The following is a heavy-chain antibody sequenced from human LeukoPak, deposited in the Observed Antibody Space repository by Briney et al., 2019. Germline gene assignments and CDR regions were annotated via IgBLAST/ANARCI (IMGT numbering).Heavy chain of an antibody. CDR3: ARDSGDYALDY. D-gene: IGHD4-17*01. CDR2: ISWNSGNT. Sequence: GRSLRLSCAASGFTFDDYAMHWVRQVPGKGLEWVSGISWNSGNTGCADSVKGRFTISRDNAKNSLYLQMNSLRAEDTAVYYCARDSGDYALDYWGQGTLVTVSS. V-gene: IGHV3-9*01. CDR1: GFTFDDYA. J-gene: IGHJ4*02.